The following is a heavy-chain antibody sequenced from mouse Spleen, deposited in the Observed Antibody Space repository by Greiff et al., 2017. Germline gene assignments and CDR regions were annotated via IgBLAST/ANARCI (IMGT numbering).Heavy chain of an antibody. CDR3: ARGGSYGNRFAY. D-gene: IGHD2-1*01. V-gene: IGHV1-55*01. CDR2: IYPGSGST. CDR1: GYTFTSYW. J-gene: IGHJ3*01. Sequence: QVQLKQPGAELVKPGASVKMSCKASGYTFTSYWITWVKQRPGQGLEWIGDIYPGSGSTNYNEKFKSKATLTVDTSSSTAYMQLSSLTSEDSAVYYCARGGSYGNRFAYWGQGTLVTVSA.